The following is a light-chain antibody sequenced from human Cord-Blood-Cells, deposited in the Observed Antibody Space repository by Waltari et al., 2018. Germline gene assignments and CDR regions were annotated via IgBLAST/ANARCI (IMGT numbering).Light chain of an antibody. CDR3: QQSYSTPYS. J-gene: IGKJ2*03. V-gene: IGKV1-39*01. Sequence: DIQMTQSPSSLSASVGDRVTLTCRASQSISSYLNWYQQKPGKAPKLLIYAASSLQSWVPSRFSGSGSGTDFTLTISSLQPEDCATYYCQQSYSTPYSFGQGTKLEIK. CDR1: QSISSY. CDR2: AAS.